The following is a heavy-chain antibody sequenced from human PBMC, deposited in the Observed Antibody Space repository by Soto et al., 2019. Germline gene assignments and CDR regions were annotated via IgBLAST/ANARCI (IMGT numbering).Heavy chain of an antibody. CDR1: DFIFSDYY. CDR2: RRNKAQSYTT. D-gene: IGHD1-1*01. CDR3: VSATKTGTTNFDY. V-gene: IGHV3-72*01. J-gene: IGHJ4*02. Sequence: EVHLVESGGGLVQPGGCLRLSCVASDFIFSDYYIDWVRQAPGKGLEWVGRRRNKAQSYTTEYAASVKGRFTFSRDESKNSIYLQMNSLKIEDTAVYYCVSATKTGTTNFDYWGQGTLVTVSS.